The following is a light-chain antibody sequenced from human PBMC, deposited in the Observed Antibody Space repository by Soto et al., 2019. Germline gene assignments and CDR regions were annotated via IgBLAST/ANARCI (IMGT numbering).Light chain of an antibody. J-gene: IGLJ1*01. CDR1: SSNIGSNY. CDR3: AAWDDSLSGYD. V-gene: IGLV1-47*01. CDR2: RNN. Sequence: QSVLTQPPSASGTPGQRVTISCSGSSSNIGSNYVYWYQQLPGTAPKLLIYRNNQRPSGVPDRFSGSKSGTSASLAISGLRSEDEADYDCAAWDDSLSGYDFGTGTKVTV.